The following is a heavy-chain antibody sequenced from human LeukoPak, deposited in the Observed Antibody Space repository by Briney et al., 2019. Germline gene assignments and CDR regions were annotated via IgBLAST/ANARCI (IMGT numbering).Heavy chain of an antibody. J-gene: IGHJ4*02. V-gene: IGHV3-74*01. CDR1: GLTFSSFW. CDR3: ARVSEESSWYIDY. D-gene: IGHD6-13*01. CDR2: INSDGSST. Sequence: GGSLRLSCAASGLTFSSFWMHWVRRAPGKGLVWVSRINSDGSSTNYADSVKGRFTISRDNAKNTLYLQMNSLRAEDTAVYYCARVSEESSWYIDYWGQGALVTVSS.